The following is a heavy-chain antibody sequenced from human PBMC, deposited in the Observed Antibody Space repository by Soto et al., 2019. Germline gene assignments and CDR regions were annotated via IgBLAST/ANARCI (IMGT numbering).Heavy chain of an antibody. V-gene: IGHV4-34*01. CDR2: INHSGST. Sequence: PSETLSLTCAVYGGSFSGYYRSWIRQPPGKGLEWIGEINHSGSTNYNPSLKSRVTISVDTSKNQFPLKLSSVNAADTAVYYCARCYCGGDCSSYYFDYWGQGTLVTVSS. CDR1: GGSFSGYY. J-gene: IGHJ4*02. D-gene: IGHD2-21*02. CDR3: ARCYCGGDCSSYYFDY.